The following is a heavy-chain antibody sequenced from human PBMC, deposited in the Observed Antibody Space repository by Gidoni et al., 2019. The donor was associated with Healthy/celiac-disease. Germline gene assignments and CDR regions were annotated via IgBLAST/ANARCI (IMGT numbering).Heavy chain of an antibody. D-gene: IGHD3-9*01. CDR3: ARGPLYYDILTGFDY. J-gene: IGHJ4*02. Sequence: LRLTRAAAGFIFSDYYMSWIRQAPGKGLEWVSYISSSSSYTNHADSVKGRFTISRDNAKNSLYLQMNSLRAEDTAVYYCARGPLYYDILTGFDYWGQGTLVTVSS. CDR1: GFIFSDYY. V-gene: IGHV3-11*06. CDR2: ISSSSSYT.